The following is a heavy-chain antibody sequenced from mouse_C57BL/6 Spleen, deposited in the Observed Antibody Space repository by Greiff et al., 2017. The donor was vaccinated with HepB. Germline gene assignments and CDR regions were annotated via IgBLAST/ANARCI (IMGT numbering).Heavy chain of an antibody. J-gene: IGHJ1*03. D-gene: IGHD2-5*01. V-gene: IGHV1-42*01. CDR1: GYSFTGYY. CDR3: ARDYYSNYGWYFGV. CDR2: INPSTGGT. Sequence: EVQLQQSGPELVKPGASVKISCKASGYSFTGYYMNWVKQSPEKSLEWIGEINPSTGGTTYNQKFKAKATLTVDKSSSTAYMQLKSLTSEDSAVYYCARDYYSNYGWYFGVWGTGTTVTVSS.